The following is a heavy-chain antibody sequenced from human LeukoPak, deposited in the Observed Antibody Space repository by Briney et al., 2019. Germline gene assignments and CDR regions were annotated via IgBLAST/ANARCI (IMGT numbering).Heavy chain of an antibody. CDR1: GGSFSGYY. D-gene: IGHD3-22*01. CDR3: ARVRYYDRSGYYYFDY. V-gene: IGHV4-34*01. Sequence: SETLSLTCAVYGGSFSGYYWSWIRQPPGKGLEWIGEINHSGSTNYNPSLKSRVTISVDTSKNQFSLKLSSVTAADTAVYYCARVRYYDRSGYYYFDYWGQGTLVTVSS. J-gene: IGHJ4*02. CDR2: INHSGST.